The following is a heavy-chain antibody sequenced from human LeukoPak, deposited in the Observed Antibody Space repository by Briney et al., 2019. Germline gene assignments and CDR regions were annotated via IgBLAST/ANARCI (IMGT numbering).Heavy chain of an antibody. Sequence: GGSLGLSCAASGFFFSTYTMDWLRQAPGKGLEWVALILHDGSDKNYADSVKGRFTISRDNSKNTVHLQMNSLRPEDTAVYYCVRDGMAGTPNAFDMWGQGTMVTVSS. CDR3: VRDGMAGTPNAFDM. CDR1: GFFFSTYT. CDR2: ILHDGSDK. J-gene: IGHJ3*02. D-gene: IGHD6-19*01. V-gene: IGHV3-30*04.